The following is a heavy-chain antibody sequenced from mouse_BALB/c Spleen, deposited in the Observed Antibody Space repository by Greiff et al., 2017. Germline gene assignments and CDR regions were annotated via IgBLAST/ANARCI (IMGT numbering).Heavy chain of an antibody. CDR1: GFTFSSYG. V-gene: IGHV5-6*01. CDR2: ISSGGSYT. D-gene: IGHD2-2*01. J-gene: IGHJ4*01. CDR3: AREGDGYDPYAMDY. Sequence: EVHLVESGGDLVKPGGSLKLSCAASGFTFSSYGMSWVRQTPDKRLEWVATISSGGSYTYYPDSVKGRFTISRDNAKNTLYLQMSSLKSEDTAMYYCAREGDGYDPYAMDYWGQGTSVTVSS.